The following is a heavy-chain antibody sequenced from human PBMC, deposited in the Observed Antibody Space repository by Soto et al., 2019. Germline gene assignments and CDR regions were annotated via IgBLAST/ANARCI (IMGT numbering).Heavy chain of an antibody. J-gene: IGHJ6*02. CDR3: ARDQDCSGGSCYDDYYYYGMDV. CDR2: IIPIFGTA. CDR1: GGTFSSYA. D-gene: IGHD2-15*01. V-gene: IGHV1-69*01. Sequence: QVQLVQSGAEVKKPGSSVKVSCKASGGTFSSYAISWVRQAPGQGLEWMGGIIPIFGTANYAQKFQGRVTITADESKSTAYMELSSLRSEDTAVYYCARDQDCSGGSCYDDYYYYGMDVWGQGTTVTVSS.